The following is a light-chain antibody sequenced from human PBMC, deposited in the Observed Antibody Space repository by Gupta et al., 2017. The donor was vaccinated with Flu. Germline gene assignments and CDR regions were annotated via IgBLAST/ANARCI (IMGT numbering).Light chain of an antibody. CDR3: AGGDDIRNDYF. V-gene: IGLV1-47*01. CDR2: RNN. CDR1: NSNIGSDD. Sequence: RVTLPCSGSNSNIGSDDIRWYQLLTGTAPKLVVYRNNKRPAGVPDRFSGSKSGTSASLASSELRAEEEADYYCAGGDDIRNDYFFGTGTKVTVL. J-gene: IGLJ1*01.